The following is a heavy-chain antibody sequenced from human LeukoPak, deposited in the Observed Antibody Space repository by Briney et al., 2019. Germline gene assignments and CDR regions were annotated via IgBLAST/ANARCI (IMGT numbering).Heavy chain of an antibody. Sequence: PGGSLRLSYAASGFTFSSYWMHWVRQAPGKGLVWVSRINSDGSSTTYADSVKGRFTISRDNAKNTLYLQMNSLGAEDTAVYYCARDYTIFGVVIIRNDAFDIWGQGTMVTVSS. CDR3: ARDYTIFGVVIIRNDAFDI. J-gene: IGHJ3*02. CDR1: GFTFSSYW. CDR2: INSDGSST. D-gene: IGHD3-3*01. V-gene: IGHV3-74*01.